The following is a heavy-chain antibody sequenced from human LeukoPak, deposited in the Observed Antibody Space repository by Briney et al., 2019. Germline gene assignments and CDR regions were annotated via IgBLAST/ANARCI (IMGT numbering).Heavy chain of an antibody. J-gene: IGHJ4*02. V-gene: IGHV3-33*08. Sequence: GGSLRLSCAASGFTFSNAWMSWVGQAPGKGREGVAVIWYDGSNKYYADSVKGRFTISRDNSKNTLYLQMNSLRAEDTAVYYCARDSLEGYSYGPIDYWGQGTLVTVSS. CDR1: GFTFSNAW. CDR3: ARDSLEGYSYGPIDY. D-gene: IGHD5-18*01. CDR2: IWYDGSNK.